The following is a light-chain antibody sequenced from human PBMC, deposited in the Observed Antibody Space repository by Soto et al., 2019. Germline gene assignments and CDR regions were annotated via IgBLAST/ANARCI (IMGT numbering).Light chain of an antibody. CDR3: QRSYITPAT. CDR1: QSISSY. V-gene: IGKV1-39*01. Sequence: DIQMTQSPSSLSASVGDRVTITCRASQSISSYLNWNQQKPGKAPKLVIYAASSLQSGVQSRFSGSESGTDSTLTISSPQPEDFAPYYFQRSYITPATVGGGTKVEI. J-gene: IGKJ4*01. CDR2: AAS.